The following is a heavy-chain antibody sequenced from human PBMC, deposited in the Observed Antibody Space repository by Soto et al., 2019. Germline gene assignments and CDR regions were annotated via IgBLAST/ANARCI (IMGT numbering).Heavy chain of an antibody. CDR3: ARGRGAARPLRPDGDSDNWFDP. V-gene: IGHV4-34*01. CDR1: GGSFSGYY. J-gene: IGHJ5*02. CDR2: INHSGST. D-gene: IGHD6-6*01. Sequence: PSETLSLTCAVYGGSFSGYYWSWIRQPPGKGLEWIGEINHSGSTNYNPSLKSRVTISVDTSKNQFSLKLSSVTAADTAVYYCARGRGAARPLRPDGDSDNWFDPWGQGTRVTVSS.